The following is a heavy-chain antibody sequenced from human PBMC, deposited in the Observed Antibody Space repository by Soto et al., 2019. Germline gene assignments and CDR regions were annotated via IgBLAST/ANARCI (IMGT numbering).Heavy chain of an antibody. Sequence: QVQLVQSGAEVKKPGASVKVSCKVSGYTLTELSMHWVRQAPGKGLEWMGGFDPEDGETIYAQKFQGRVTMTEDTSQDTAYMELSRLRSEDTAEYYVAPDYELPAYSDAFAIWGQGTMGTVSS. CDR1: GYTLTELS. D-gene: IGHD2-2*01. V-gene: IGHV1-24*01. J-gene: IGHJ3*02. CDR3: APDYELPAYSDAFAI. CDR2: FDPEDGET.